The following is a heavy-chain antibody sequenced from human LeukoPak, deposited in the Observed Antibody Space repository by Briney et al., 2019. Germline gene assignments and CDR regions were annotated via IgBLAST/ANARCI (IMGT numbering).Heavy chain of an antibody. CDR2: INHSGST. CDR1: GGSFSGYY. J-gene: IGHJ4*02. D-gene: IGHD3-16*01. V-gene: IGHV4-34*01. Sequence: SETLSLTCAVYGGSFSGYYWSWIRQPPGKGLEWIGEINHSGSTNYNPSLKSRVTISVDTSKNQFSLKLSSVTAADTAVYYCARGRSKNRMRGYYFDYWGRGTLVTVSS. CDR3: ARGRSKNRMRGYYFDY.